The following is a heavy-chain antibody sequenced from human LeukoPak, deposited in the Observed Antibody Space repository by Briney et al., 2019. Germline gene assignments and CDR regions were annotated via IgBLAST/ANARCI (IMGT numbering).Heavy chain of an antibody. CDR2: IIPIFGTA. V-gene: IGHV1-69*13. D-gene: IGHD3-22*01. CDR1: GGTFSSYA. CDR3: ATDYYDSSGYLLDY. Sequence: GASVKVSCKASGGTFSSYAISWVRQAPGQGLEWMGGIIPIFGTANYAQKFQGRVTITADESTNTAYMELSSLRSEDTAVYYCATDYYDSSGYLLDYWGQGTLVTVSS. J-gene: IGHJ4*02.